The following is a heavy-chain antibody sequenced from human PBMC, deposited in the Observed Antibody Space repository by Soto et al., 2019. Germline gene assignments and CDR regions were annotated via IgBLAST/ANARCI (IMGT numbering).Heavy chain of an antibody. V-gene: IGHV2-5*02. CDR1: GFSLNTDGEG. CDR2: IYWDDDE. J-gene: IGHJ4*02. D-gene: IGHD3-10*01. Sequence: QITLKESGPTQVKPTQTLTLTCSFSGFSLNTDGEGVGLFRQPPGEALEWLALIYWDDDERYSPSLKTRLTITKDPSKNHVVLIMTNMDPVDTATYYCAHSRNLITEDAQVGDFDYWGQGTLVTVSS. CDR3: AHSRNLITEDAQVGDFDY.